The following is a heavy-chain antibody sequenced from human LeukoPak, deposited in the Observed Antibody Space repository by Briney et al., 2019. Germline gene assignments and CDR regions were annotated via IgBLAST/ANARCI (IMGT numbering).Heavy chain of an antibody. CDR3: ARAEDSTDMDV. CDR2: ISGRTSFI. Sequence: GGSLRLSCAASGFTVSTYTMNWVRQAPGKGLEWVSSISGRTSFIYYADSVRVPFTISRDSSKNSLYLQMNRLRAEDTAVYYCARAEDSTDMDVWGKGTTVTVSS. V-gene: IGHV3-21*06. CDR1: GFTVSTYT. J-gene: IGHJ6*03. D-gene: IGHD2/OR15-2a*01.